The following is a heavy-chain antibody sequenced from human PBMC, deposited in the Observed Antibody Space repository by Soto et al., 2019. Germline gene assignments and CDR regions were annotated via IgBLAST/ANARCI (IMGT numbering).Heavy chain of an antibody. CDR2: LSDSGGST. CDR3: AKDWRMDV. V-gene: IGHV3-23*01. CDR1: GFTFRSHA. Sequence: GGSMRLSCTAAGFTFRSHARTWVRQAPGKGLEWVSGLSDSGGSTHYAESVKGRFTISRDNSKNTLYLQMNSLRAEDTAVYYCAKDWRMDVWGQGTTVTVSS. J-gene: IGHJ6*02.